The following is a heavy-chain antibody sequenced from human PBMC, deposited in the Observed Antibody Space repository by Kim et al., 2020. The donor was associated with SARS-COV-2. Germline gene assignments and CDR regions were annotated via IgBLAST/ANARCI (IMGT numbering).Heavy chain of an antibody. J-gene: IGHJ4*02. V-gene: IGHV3-30-3*01. CDR2: ISYDGSNK. D-gene: IGHD4-17*01. CDR1: GFTFSSYA. CDR3: ARGATVVTLPDY. Sequence: GGSLRLSCAASGFTFSSYAMHWVRQAPGKGLEWVAVISYDGSNKYYADSVKGRFTISRDNSKNTLYLQMNSLRAEDTAVYYCARGATVVTLPDYWGQGTLVTVSS.